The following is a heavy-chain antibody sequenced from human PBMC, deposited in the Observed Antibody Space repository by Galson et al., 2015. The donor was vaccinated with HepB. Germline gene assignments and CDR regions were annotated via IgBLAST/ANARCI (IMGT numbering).Heavy chain of an antibody. Sequence: SLRLSCAASGFTFSSYAMSWVRQAPGKGLEWVSAISGSGGSTYYADSVKGRFTISRDNSKNTLYLQMNSLRAEDTAVYYCAKDGFPSYYDSSGPTDAFDIWGQGTMVTVSS. CDR1: GFTFSSYA. J-gene: IGHJ3*02. CDR2: ISGSGGST. D-gene: IGHD3-22*01. CDR3: AKDGFPSYYDSSGPTDAFDI. V-gene: IGHV3-23*01.